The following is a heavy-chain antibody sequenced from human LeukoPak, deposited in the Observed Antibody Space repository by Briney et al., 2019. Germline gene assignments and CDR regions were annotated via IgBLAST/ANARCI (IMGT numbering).Heavy chain of an antibody. CDR1: GGSISSYY. CDR2: IYYSGST. J-gene: IGHJ4*02. CDR3: ARVSVATEFDY. D-gene: IGHD1-26*01. V-gene: IGHV4-59*01. Sequence: SETLSLTCTVSGGSISSYYWSWIRQPPGKGLEWIGYIYYSGSTNYNPSLKSRVTISVDTSKNQFSLKLSSATAADTAVYYCARVSVATEFDYWGQGTLVTVSS.